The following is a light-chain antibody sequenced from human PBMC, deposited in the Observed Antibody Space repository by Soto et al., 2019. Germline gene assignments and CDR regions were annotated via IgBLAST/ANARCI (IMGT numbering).Light chain of an antibody. Sequence: DIQMTQSPSSLSASVGDRVTIACQASQDISKYLNWYQFRPGQAPKLLIYDASNLETGVPSRFRGSGSGTHFTLTIISLQPEDVATYYCQQYDNLLALTFGGGTEVQIK. V-gene: IGKV1-33*01. CDR1: QDISKY. CDR2: DAS. CDR3: QQYDNLLALT. J-gene: IGKJ4*01.